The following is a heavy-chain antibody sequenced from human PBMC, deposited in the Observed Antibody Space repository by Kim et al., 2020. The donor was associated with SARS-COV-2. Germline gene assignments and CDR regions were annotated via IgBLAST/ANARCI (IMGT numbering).Heavy chain of an antibody. D-gene: IGHD2-8*01. J-gene: IGHJ4*02. CDR3: ASLMETRENDY. CDR2: T. Sequence: TNSTPSLKSRVTMAVDTSKNQFSLKLSSVTAADTAVYYCASLMETRENDYWGQGTLVTVSS. V-gene: IGHV4-4*07.